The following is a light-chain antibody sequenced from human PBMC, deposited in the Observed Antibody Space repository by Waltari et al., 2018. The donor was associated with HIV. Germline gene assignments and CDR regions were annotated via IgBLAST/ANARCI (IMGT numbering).Light chain of an antibody. CDR3: GSWDDILSSGI. Sequence: QSVLTQPPSASGTPGQRVTISCSRGRTNIGSNFVYWYHQLPGPAPKLLVSKTNQRRSGVPDRFAGSKSGASAALIISGLRSEDEAVDYCGSWDDILSSGIFGGGTKVTVL. CDR1: RTNIGSNF. V-gene: IGLV1-47*01. CDR2: KTN. J-gene: IGLJ2*01.